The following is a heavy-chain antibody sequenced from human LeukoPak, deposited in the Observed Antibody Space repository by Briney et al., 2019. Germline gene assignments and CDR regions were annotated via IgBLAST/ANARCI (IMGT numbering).Heavy chain of an antibody. D-gene: IGHD2-15*01. Sequence: GGSLRLSCVGSGFPFSSYSMNWVRQAPGEGLEWVSSIDLNGNHINYADSVKDRFTISRDNAKNSLFLQMDSLRVEDTAVYYCARDRGLGLPNSFTSWGQGTLVTVSS. J-gene: IGHJ5*02. CDR3: ARDRGLGLPNSFTS. CDR1: GFPFSSYS. V-gene: IGHV3-21*01. CDR2: IDLNGNHI.